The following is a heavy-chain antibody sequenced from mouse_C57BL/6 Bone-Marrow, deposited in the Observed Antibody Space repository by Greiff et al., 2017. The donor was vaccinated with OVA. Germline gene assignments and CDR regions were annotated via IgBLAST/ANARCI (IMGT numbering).Heavy chain of an antibody. V-gene: IGHV1-55*01. CDR1: GYTFTSYW. Sequence: QVQLKESGAELARPGASVKMSCKASGYTFTSYWITWVKQRPGQGLEWIGDIYPGSGSTNYNEKFKSKATLTVDTSSSTAYMQLSSLTSEDSAVYYCALLTGQGYYFDYWGQGTTLTVSS. J-gene: IGHJ2*01. CDR3: ALLTGQGYYFDY. CDR2: IYPGSGST.